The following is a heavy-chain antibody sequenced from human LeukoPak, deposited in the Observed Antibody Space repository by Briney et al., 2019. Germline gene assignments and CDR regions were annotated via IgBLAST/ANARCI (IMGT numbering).Heavy chain of an antibody. D-gene: IGHD2-21*01. CDR2: ISWNSGSI. CDR3: AALWY. Sequence: PGRSLRLSCAASRFTLDDYAMHAVRQAPGKGLGWVSGISWNSGSIGYADSVKGRFTISRDNAKNSQYLQMNSLRAEDTVLYYCAALWYWGQGTLVAVSS. CDR1: RFTLDDYA. J-gene: IGHJ4*02. V-gene: IGHV3-9*01.